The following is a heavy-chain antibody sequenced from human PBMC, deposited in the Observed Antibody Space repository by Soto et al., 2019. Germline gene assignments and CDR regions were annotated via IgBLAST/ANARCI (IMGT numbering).Heavy chain of an antibody. CDR3: ARRQSGSYGQVDF. CDR1: GDSVSSHY. V-gene: IGHV4-59*08. CDR2: IYYSGSS. D-gene: IGHD1-26*01. J-gene: IGHJ4*02. Sequence: QVQLQESGPGLVKPSETLSLTCTVSGDSVSSHYWNWIRQPPGKGLEWIGYIYYSGSSNYNPSLKSRVTISLDTSKNQFSLKLSSVTAADTAVYYCARRQSGSYGQVDFWGQGTLVTVSS.